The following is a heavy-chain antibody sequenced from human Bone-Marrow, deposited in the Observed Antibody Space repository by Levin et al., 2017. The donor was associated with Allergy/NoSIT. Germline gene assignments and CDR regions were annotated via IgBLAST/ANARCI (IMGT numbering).Heavy chain of an antibody. CDR1: GFTFSSYA. CDR2: ISGSGGST. J-gene: IGHJ5*02. Sequence: GGSLRLSCAASGFTFSSYAMSWVRQAPGKGLEWVSAISGSGGSTYYADSVKGRFTISRDNSKNTLYLQMNSLRAEDTAVYYCAKDGLYYDILTGYYNRSAYNWFDPWGQGTLVTVSS. D-gene: IGHD3-9*01. V-gene: IGHV3-23*01. CDR3: AKDGLYYDILTGYYNRSAYNWFDP.